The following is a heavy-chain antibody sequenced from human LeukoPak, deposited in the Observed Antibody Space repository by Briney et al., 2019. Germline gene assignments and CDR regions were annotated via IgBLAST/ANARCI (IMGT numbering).Heavy chain of an antibody. CDR1: GFTFSSYS. Sequence: GGSLRLSCAASGFTFSSYSMNWVRQAPGEGLEWVSSISSSSYIYYADSVKGRFTISRDNAKNSLYLQMNSLRAEDTAVYYCARDRGDYYGSGSYYNRYYYYGMDVWGQGTTVTVSS. D-gene: IGHD3-10*01. CDR2: ISSSSYI. J-gene: IGHJ6*02. CDR3: ARDRGDYYGSGSYYNRYYYYGMDV. V-gene: IGHV3-21*01.